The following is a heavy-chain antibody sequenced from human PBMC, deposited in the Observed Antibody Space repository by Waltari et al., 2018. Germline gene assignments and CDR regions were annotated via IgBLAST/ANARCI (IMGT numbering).Heavy chain of an antibody. J-gene: IGHJ4*01. CDR3: ARGLRDSSSWYY. Sequence: LSLTCAVSGGSLSSSNWWSWVRQPPGKGLEWIGEIYHSGSTNYNPSLKSRVTISVDKSKNQFSLKLSSVTAADTAVYYCARGLRDSSSWYYWGQEPWSPSPQ. CDR1: GGSLSSSNW. V-gene: IGHV4-4*02. D-gene: IGHD6-13*01. CDR2: IYHSGST.